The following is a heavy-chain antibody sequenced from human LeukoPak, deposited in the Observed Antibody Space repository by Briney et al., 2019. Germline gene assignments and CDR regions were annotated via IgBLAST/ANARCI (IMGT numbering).Heavy chain of an antibody. Sequence: PSETLSLTCTVSGGSISSDVYYWSWIRQHPGRALEWIGYIHYSGSTYYNPSLKSRLSISVDTSNDQFSLKLSSVTAADTAVYYCARGRGSSSMGDFPSKDHDFAYWGQGTLVTVSS. J-gene: IGHJ4*02. D-gene: IGHD6-6*01. CDR1: GGSISSDVYY. V-gene: IGHV4-31*03. CDR3: ARGRGSSSMGDFPSKDHDFAY. CDR2: IHYSGST.